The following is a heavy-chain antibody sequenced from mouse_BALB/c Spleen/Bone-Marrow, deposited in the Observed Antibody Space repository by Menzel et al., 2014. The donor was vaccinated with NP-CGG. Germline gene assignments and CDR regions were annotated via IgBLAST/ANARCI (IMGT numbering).Heavy chain of an antibody. Sequence: EVQLVESGGGLVKSGGSLKLSCAASGFTFSNYGMSWVRQTPEKRLKWVATISGGGSYTFYSDSVRGRFTISRDNAKNNLYLQLSSLRSEDTALYYCARHAYYDQTEVSFVYWGQGTLVTVSA. CDR3: ARHAYYDQTEVSFVY. CDR2: ISGGGSYT. V-gene: IGHV5-9-2*01. D-gene: IGHD2-4*01. J-gene: IGHJ3*01. CDR1: GFTFSNYG.